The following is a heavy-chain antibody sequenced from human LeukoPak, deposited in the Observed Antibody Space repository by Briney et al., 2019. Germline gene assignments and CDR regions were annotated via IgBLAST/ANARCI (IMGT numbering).Heavy chain of an antibody. Sequence: KPSETLSLTCTVSGGSISSYYWSWIRQPPGKGLEWIGYIYYSGSTNYNPSLKSRVTISVDTSKNQFSLKLSSVTAADTAVYYCARGRVRDYFDYWGQGTLVTVSS. V-gene: IGHV4-59*01. CDR1: GGSISSYY. CDR3: ARGRVRDYFDY. D-gene: IGHD4/OR15-4a*01. J-gene: IGHJ4*02. CDR2: IYYSGST.